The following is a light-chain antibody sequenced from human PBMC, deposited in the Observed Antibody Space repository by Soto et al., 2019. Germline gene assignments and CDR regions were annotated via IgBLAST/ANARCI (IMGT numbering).Light chain of an antibody. J-gene: IGLJ1*01. V-gene: IGLV2-14*01. CDR3: SSYTSSSIDYV. CDR2: EVS. CDR1: SSDAGGYNY. Sequence: QSALTQPASVSGSPGQSITISCTGTSSDAGGYNYVSWYQQHPGKAPQLMIYEVSNRPSGVSNRFSGSKSGNTASLTISGLQAEDEADYYCSSYTSSSIDYVFGTGTKLTVL.